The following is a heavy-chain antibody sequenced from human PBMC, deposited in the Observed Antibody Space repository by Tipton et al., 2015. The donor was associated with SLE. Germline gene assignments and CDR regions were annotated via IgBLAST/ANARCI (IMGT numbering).Heavy chain of an antibody. Sequence: TLSLTCAVSGDSISRGGYSWNWVRQFPEKGLEWIGYIYYSGTTFYNPSLSSRLTISVDTSKNQFSLKLSSVTAADTAVYYCAGLPVTTHTLYYYSYGMDVWGQGTTVTVSS. V-gene: IGHV4-31*11. CDR3: AGLPVTTHTLYYYSYGMDV. J-gene: IGHJ6*02. CDR2: IYYSGTT. CDR1: GDSISRGGYS. D-gene: IGHD4-17*01.